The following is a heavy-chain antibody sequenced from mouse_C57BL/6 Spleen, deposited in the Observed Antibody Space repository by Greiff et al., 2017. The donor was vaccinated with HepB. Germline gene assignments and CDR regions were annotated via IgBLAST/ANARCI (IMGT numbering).Heavy chain of an antibody. Sequence: VQLQQSGPELVKPGASVKISCKASGYSFTGYYMNWVKQSPEKSLEWIGEINPSTGGTTYNQKFKAKATLTVDKSSSTPYMQLKSLTSEDSAVYYCAKGGDYDVGYYFDYWGQGTTLTVSS. V-gene: IGHV1-42*01. D-gene: IGHD2-4*01. CDR2: INPSTGGT. CDR1: GYSFTGYY. CDR3: AKGGDYDVGYYFDY. J-gene: IGHJ2*01.